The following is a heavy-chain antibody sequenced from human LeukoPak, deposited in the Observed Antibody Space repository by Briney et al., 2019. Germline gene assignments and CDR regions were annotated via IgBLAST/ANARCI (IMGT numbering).Heavy chain of an antibody. CDR1: GDSVSSNSAV. CDR2: TYYRSKWHN. CDR3: ARQYGDGGSYYCGLDV. J-gene: IGHJ6*02. Sequence: SQTLTLTCAISGDSVSSNSAVWNWIRQSPSRGLEWLGRTYYRSKWHNDYAVSVRSRITINPDTSKNQVSLQFNSVTPEDTAVYFCARQYGDGGSYYCGLDVWGQGTTVTVSS. V-gene: IGHV6-1*01. D-gene: IGHD2-21*02.